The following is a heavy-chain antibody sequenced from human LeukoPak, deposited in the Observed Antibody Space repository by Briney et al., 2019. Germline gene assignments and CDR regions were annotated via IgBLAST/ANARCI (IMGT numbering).Heavy chain of an antibody. J-gene: IGHJ6*03. V-gene: IGHV4-59*01. CDR1: GGSISSYY. CDR3: ARAIHDYSYYYMDV. CDR2: IYYSGST. Sequence: SETLSLTCTVSGGSISSYYWSWVRQPPGKGLEWIGYIYYSGSTNYNPSLKSRVTISVDTSKNQFSLKLSSVTAADTAVYYCARAIHDYSYYYMDVWGKGTTVTVSS.